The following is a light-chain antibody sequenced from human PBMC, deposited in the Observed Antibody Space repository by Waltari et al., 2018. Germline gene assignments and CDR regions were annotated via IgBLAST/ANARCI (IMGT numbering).Light chain of an antibody. V-gene: IGLV2-14*01. CDR1: SSDIGRYNY. CDR3: SSYTNSGNVV. J-gene: IGLJ2*01. CDR2: EVS. Sequence: QSALTQPASVSGSPGQAIPISCTGPSSDIGRYNYVSWYQQHPGKAPKLVISEVSKRPSGVSKRFSGSKSGNTASLTISGLQAEDGAHYYCSSYTNSGNVVFGGGTKLTVL.